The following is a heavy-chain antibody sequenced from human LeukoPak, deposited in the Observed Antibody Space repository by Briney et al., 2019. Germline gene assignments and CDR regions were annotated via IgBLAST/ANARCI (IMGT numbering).Heavy chain of an antibody. J-gene: IGHJ6*03. D-gene: IGHD4-23*01. CDR3: ARSRRVTMVVTPPYYYYMDV. CDR1: GGTFSSYA. CDR2: IIPIFGTA. V-gene: IGHV1-69*05. Sequence: SVKVSCKASGGTFSSYAISWVRQAPGQGLEWMGGIIPIFGTANYAQKFQGRVTITTDESTSTAYMELSSLRSEDTAVYYCARSRRVTMVVTPPYYYYMDVWGKGTTVTVSS.